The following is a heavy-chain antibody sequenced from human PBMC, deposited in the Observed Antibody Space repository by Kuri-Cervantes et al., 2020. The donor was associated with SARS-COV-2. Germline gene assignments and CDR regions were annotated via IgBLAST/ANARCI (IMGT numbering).Heavy chain of an antibody. V-gene: IGHV4-39*01. CDR2: IYYGGST. CDR3: ARGTGDLDQ. J-gene: IGHJ5*02. Sequence: GSLRLSCTVSGDSISSSTYYWGWIRQPPGKGLEWIGSIYYGGSTYYNPSLKSRVTMSVDTSKNQFSLKLTSVTAADTAVYYCARGTGDLDQWGQGTLVTVSS. CDR1: GDSISSSTYY. D-gene: IGHD7-27*01.